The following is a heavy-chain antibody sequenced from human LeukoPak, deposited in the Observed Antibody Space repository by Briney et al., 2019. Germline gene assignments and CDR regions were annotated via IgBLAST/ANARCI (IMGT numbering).Heavy chain of an antibody. CDR2: ISYDGNNK. CDR1: GFTFTTYA. D-gene: IGHD2-21*01. Sequence: GGSLRLSCAASGFTFTTYAIHWVRQAPGKGLEWVALISYDGNNKYYSDSVKGRFTISRDNAKNSLSLQMNRLRAEDTAFYYCAKGSVSVIPGYFDVWGRGTLVTASS. J-gene: IGHJ2*01. CDR3: AKGSVSVIPGYFDV. V-gene: IGHV3-30-3*02.